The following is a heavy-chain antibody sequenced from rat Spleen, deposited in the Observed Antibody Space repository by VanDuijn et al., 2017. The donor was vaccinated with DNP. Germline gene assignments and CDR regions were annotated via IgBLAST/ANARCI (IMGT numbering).Heavy chain of an antibody. J-gene: IGHJ3*01. Sequence: EVQLVESDGGLVQPGRSLKLSCAASGFTFSDYYMAWVRQAPTKGLEWVATISYDGSSTYYRDSVKGRFTISRDNAKSTLYLQMDSLRSEDTATYYCARQELRRTYWFAYWGQGTLVSVSS. D-gene: IGHD1-11*01. CDR3: ARQELRRTYWFAY. CDR1: GFTFSDYY. CDR2: ISYDGSST. V-gene: IGHV5-29*01.